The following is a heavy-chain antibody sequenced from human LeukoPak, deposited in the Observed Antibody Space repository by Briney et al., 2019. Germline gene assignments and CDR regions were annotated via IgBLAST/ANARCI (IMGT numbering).Heavy chain of an antibody. D-gene: IGHD4-11*01. V-gene: IGHV3-73*01. CDR2: IRSKANNYAT. Sequence: PGGSLRLSCAASGFTFSGSAIHWVRQASGKGLEWVARIRSKANNYATAYPASVKGRFTISRDNAKNSLYLQMNSLRAEDTAVYYCAREGYSNYGQNYYYYYMDVWGKGTTVTVSS. CDR1: GFTFSGSA. J-gene: IGHJ6*03. CDR3: AREGYSNYGQNYYYYYMDV.